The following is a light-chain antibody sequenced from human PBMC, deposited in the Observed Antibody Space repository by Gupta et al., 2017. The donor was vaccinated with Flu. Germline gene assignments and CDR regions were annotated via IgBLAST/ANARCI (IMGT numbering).Light chain of an antibody. CDR1: QSVSTK. Sequence: GTLSVSPGERVILSCRASQSVSTKVAWYQQKPSQAPRLLIYDASTRATGIPARFTGSGSGTEFTLLISSLQSEDFALYYCQQYYDWPPLTFGGGTKVDVK. CDR2: DAS. J-gene: IGKJ4*01. V-gene: IGKV3-15*01. CDR3: QQYYDWPPLT.